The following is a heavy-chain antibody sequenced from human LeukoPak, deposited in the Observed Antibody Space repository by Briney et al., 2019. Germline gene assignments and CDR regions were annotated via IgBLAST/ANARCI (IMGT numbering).Heavy chain of an antibody. CDR3: ARDPPLVVVTEGGSMDV. V-gene: IGHV3-48*04. CDR2: ITTTGATI. J-gene: IGHJ6*02. Sequence: SGGSLRLSCAASGFTFSSYSMNWVRQAPGKGLEWVSYITTTGATIYYADSVKGRFTISRDNAKNSLYLQMNSLRAEDTAVYYCARDPPLVVVTEGGSMDVWGQGTTVTVSS. D-gene: IGHD2-21*02. CDR1: GFTFSSYS.